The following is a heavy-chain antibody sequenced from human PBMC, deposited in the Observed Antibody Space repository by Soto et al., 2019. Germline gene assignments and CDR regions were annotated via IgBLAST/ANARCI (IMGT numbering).Heavy chain of an antibody. CDR1: GFSVSDYY. V-gene: IGHV3-11*01. CDR3: ARDKIGFRYYFDY. CDR2: ISRTGSAI. D-gene: IGHD2-21*01. J-gene: IGHJ4*02. Sequence: SGGSLRLSCAASGFSVSDYYMGWIRQAPGKGLEWISYISRTGSAIYYADSVKGRFTISRDTAKNSLFLQMDSLRADDTAVYYCARDKIGFRYYFDYWGQGTLVTVSS.